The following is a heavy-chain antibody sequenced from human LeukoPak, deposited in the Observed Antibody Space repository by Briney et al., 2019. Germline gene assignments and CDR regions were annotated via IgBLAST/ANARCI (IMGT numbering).Heavy chain of an antibody. V-gene: IGHV1-18*01. CDR3: ARGAYCSGGSCYSGWFDP. J-gene: IGHJ5*02. Sequence: ASVKVSCTASGYTFTSYGISWVRQAPGQGLKWMGWINAYNGNTNYAQKHHGRVTMTTDTSTRTAYMERRSVRSADTAVYYCARGAYCSGGSCYSGWFDPWGQGTLVTVSS. CDR1: GYTFTSYG. D-gene: IGHD2-15*01. CDR2: INAYNGNT.